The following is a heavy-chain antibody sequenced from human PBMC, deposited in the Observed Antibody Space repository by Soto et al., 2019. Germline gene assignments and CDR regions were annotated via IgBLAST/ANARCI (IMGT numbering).Heavy chain of an antibody. CDR3: AREGFFAFDI. CDR2: IYYSGST. Sequence: QVQLQESGPGLVKPSETLSLTCTVSGGSISSYYWSWIRQPPGKGLEWIGYIYYSGSTNYNPSLKSRVTISVDTSKNQFSLKLSSVTAADTAVYYCAREGFFAFDIWGQGTMVTVSS. V-gene: IGHV4-59*01. J-gene: IGHJ3*02. CDR1: GGSISSYY.